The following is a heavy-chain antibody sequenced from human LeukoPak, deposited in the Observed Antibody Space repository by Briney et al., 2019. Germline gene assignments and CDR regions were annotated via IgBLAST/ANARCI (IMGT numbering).Heavy chain of an antibody. Sequence: ASVTVSFKCSGCTFNIYAISWVRQAPGQGLEWMGGIIPIFGTANYAQRVQGRVTITTDEYTSTAYMELSSLRSEDTDVYYCARGCSSSSSYYFDYWGQGTLVTVSS. D-gene: IGHD6-6*01. CDR1: GCTFNIYA. CDR3: ARGCSSSSSYYFDY. V-gene: IGHV1-69*05. CDR2: IIPIFGTA. J-gene: IGHJ4*02.